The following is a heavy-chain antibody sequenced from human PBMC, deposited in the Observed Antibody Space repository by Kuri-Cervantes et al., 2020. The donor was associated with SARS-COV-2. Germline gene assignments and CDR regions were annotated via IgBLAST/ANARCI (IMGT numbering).Heavy chain of an antibody. Sequence: SETLSLTCTVSGGSISRSGYFWGWIRQSPGAGLEWIGSVYYSGSTYYNPSLNTGVTISVDTSKNQFSLKLSSVTAADTAVYYCARARYCSGGSCYWDYWGQGNLVTVSS. V-gene: IGHV4-39*07. J-gene: IGHJ4*02. CDR1: GGSISRSGYF. CDR2: VYYSGST. D-gene: IGHD2-15*01. CDR3: ARARYCSGGSCYWDY.